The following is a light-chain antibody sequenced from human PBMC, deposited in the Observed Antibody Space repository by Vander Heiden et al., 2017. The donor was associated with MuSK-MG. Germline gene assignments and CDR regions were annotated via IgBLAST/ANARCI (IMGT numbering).Light chain of an antibody. Sequence: DNVMTQSPDSLAVSLVEGATINCKSSQSVLYSSNNKNYLAWYQQKPGQPPKLLIYWASTRESGVPDRFSGSGSGTDFTLTISSLQAEDVAVYYCQQYYSTPRTFGQGTKVEIK. V-gene: IGKV4-1*01. CDR3: QQYYSTPRT. J-gene: IGKJ1*01. CDR1: QSVLYSSNNKNY. CDR2: WAS.